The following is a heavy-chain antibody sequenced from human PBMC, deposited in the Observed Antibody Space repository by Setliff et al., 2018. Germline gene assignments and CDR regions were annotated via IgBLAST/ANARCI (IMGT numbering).Heavy chain of an antibody. CDR1: GYTFATYG. J-gene: IGHJ4*02. CDR2: ISPYNSNT. CDR3: ARDLSTTVMTRSWYYCDY. D-gene: IGHD4-17*01. V-gene: IGHV1-18*01. Sequence: ASVKVACKASGYTFATYGISWVRQAPGQGLEWMGWISPYNSNTNYAQNFQGRVTMTTDTSTSTAYMELRSLRSDDTAMYYCARDLSTTVMTRSWYYCDYRGQRTLVTVSS.